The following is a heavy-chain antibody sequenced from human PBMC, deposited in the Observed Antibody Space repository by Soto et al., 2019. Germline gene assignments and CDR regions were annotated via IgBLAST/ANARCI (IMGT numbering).Heavy chain of an antibody. CDR2: ISGSGGST. V-gene: IGHV3-23*01. Sequence: EVQLLESGGGLGQPGGSLRLSCAASGFTFSSYAMSWVRQAPGKGLEWVSAISGSGGSTYYADSVKGRFTISRDNSKNTLYLQMNSLRAEDTAVYYCAKDSYLWYGYNWFDPWGQGTLVTVSS. D-gene: IGHD3-16*02. J-gene: IGHJ5*02. CDR3: AKDSYLWYGYNWFDP. CDR1: GFTFSSYA.